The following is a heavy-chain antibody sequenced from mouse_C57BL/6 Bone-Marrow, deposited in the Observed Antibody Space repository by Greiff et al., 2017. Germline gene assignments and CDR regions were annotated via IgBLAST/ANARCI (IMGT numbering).Heavy chain of an antibody. CDR3: ARHYGNYFDY. Sequence: EVKLMESGGGLVKPGGSLKLSCAASGFTFSDYGMHWVRQAPEKGLEWVAYISSGSSTIYYADTVKGRFTISRDNAKNTLFLQMTSLRSEDTAMYYCARHYGNYFDYWGQGTTLTVSS. V-gene: IGHV5-17*01. J-gene: IGHJ2*01. CDR2: ISSGSSTI. D-gene: IGHD1-1*01. CDR1: GFTFSDYG.